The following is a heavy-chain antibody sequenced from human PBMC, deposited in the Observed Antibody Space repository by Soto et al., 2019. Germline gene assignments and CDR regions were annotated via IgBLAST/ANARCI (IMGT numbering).Heavy chain of an antibody. Sequence: PGGSLRLSCAASGFTFSSYSMNWVRQAPGKGLEWVSSISSSSSYIYYADSVKGRFTISRDNAKNSLYLQMNSLRAEDTAVYYCASPSETGRGAFDIWCQGTMVTVSS. D-gene: IGHD1-1*01. CDR1: GFTFSSYS. J-gene: IGHJ3*02. V-gene: IGHV3-21*01. CDR2: ISSSSSYI. CDR3: ASPSETGRGAFDI.